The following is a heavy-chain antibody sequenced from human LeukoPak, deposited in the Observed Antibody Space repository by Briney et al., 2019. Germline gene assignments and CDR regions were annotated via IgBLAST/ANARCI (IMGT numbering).Heavy chain of an antibody. CDR2: ISYDGSNK. CDR3: ARARDTDFDS. Sequence: GGSLRLSCAASGFTFSSYGMHWVRQAPGKGLEWVAVISYDGSNKYYADSVKGRFTISRDNSKNMLYLQMNSLRTEDTAVYYCARARDTDFDSWGQGTLVTVSS. CDR1: GFTFSSYG. V-gene: IGHV3-30*03. J-gene: IGHJ4*02. D-gene: IGHD5-18*01.